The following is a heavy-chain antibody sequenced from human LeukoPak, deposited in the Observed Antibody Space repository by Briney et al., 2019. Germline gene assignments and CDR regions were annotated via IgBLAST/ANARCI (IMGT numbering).Heavy chain of an antibody. CDR2: INPNSGGT. J-gene: IGHJ4*02. V-gene: IGHV1-2*04. D-gene: IGHD6-13*01. Sequence: ASVKVSCKASGYTFTGYCMHWVRQAPGQGLEWMGWINPNSGGTNYAQKFQGWVTMTRDTSISTAYMELSRLRSDDTAVYYCARALTRRSSSCGYWGQGTLVTVSS. CDR1: GYTFTGYC. CDR3: ARALTRRSSSCGY.